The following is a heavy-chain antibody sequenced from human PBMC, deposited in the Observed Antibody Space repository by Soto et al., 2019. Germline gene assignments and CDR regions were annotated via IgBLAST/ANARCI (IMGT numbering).Heavy chain of an antibody. J-gene: IGHJ4*02. CDR3: ARDLGQQLVDY. CDR1: GYSFTSYG. CDR2: ISAFNGNK. V-gene: IGHV1-18*01. D-gene: IGHD6-13*01. Sequence: ASVKVSCKASGYSFTSYGISWVRQAPGQGLEWMGWISAFNGNKKYAQKLQGRVTMTTDTSTSTAYMELRSLRSDDTAVYYCARDLGQQLVDYWGQGTLVTVSS.